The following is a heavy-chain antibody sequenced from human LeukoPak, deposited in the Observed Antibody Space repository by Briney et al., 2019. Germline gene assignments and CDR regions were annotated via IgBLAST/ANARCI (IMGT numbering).Heavy chain of an antibody. D-gene: IGHD2-15*01. J-gene: IGHJ5*02. CDR3: ARVPIQTLRYCSGGSCSPVDNNWFDP. CDR2: IYYSGST. CDR1: GGSISSGGYY. V-gene: IGHV4-31*03. Sequence: SQTLSLTCTVSGGSISSGGYYWSWIRRHPGKGLEWIGYIYYSGSTYYNPSLKSRVTISVDTSKNQFSLKLSSVTAADTAVYYCARVPIQTLRYCSGGSCSPVDNNWFDPWGQGTLVTVSS.